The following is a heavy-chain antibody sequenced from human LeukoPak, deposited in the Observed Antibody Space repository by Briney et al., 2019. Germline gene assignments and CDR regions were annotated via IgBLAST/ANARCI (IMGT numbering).Heavy chain of an antibody. J-gene: IGHJ4*02. CDR1: GYTFTSYY. V-gene: IGHV1-46*01. CDR3: ARDTSVTRTPGYFDY. CDR2: INPSGGST. Sequence: ASVKVSCKASGYTFTSYYMHWVRQAPGQGLEWMGIINPSGGSTSYAQKFQGRVTMTRDTSTSTVYMELSSLRSEDTAVYYCARDTSVTRTPGYFDYWGQGTLVTVSS. D-gene: IGHD1-20*01.